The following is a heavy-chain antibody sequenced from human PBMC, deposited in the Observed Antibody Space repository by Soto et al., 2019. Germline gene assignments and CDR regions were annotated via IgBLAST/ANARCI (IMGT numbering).Heavy chain of an antibody. CDR1: GFTFSSYG. CDR2: IWYDGSEK. V-gene: IGHV3-33*03. D-gene: IGHD2-2*01. CDR3: VKDGGYCSSTSCYSPRNHYFDS. J-gene: IGHJ4*02. Sequence: GGSLRLSCAASGFTFSSYGMHWVRQAPGKGLEWVAVIWYDGSEKKYVDSVKGRFTISRDNARNSLFLQMNSLRAGDTAVYYCVKDGGYCSSTSCYSPRNHYFDSWGQGTLVTVSS.